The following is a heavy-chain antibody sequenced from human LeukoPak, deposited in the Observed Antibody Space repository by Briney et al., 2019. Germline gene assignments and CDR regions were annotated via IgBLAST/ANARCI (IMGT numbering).Heavy chain of an antibody. CDR2: IYYSGST. D-gene: IGHD3-10*01. CDR3: ARDRSGPEGFDP. Sequence: SETLSLTCTVSGGSISSYYWSWIRQPPRKGLEWIGYIYYSGSTNYNPSLKSRVTISVDTSKNQFSLKLSSVTAADPAVYYCARDRSGPEGFDPWGQGTLVTVSS. CDR1: GGSISSYY. V-gene: IGHV4-59*01. J-gene: IGHJ5*02.